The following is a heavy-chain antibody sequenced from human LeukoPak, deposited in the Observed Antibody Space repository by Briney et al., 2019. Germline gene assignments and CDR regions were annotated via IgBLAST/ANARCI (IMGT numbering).Heavy chain of an antibody. Sequence: GGSLRLSCAASGFTFSSYSMNWVRQAPGKGLEWVSSISSSSYIYYADSVKGRFTISRDNAKNSLYLQMNSLRAEDTAVYYCATQETGSSGWYGGDWCFDLWGRGTLVTVSS. CDR3: ATQETGSSGWYGGDWCFDL. CDR2: ISSSSYI. J-gene: IGHJ2*01. CDR1: GFTFSSYS. D-gene: IGHD6-19*01. V-gene: IGHV3-21*01.